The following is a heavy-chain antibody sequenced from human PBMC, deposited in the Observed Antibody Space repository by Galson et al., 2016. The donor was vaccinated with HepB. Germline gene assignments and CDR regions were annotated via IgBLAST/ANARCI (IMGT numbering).Heavy chain of an antibody. CDR2: VDWDDDK. CDR3: VRAAWFETYYFDF. V-gene: IGHV2-70*01. CDR1: GFSLTTRGMC. J-gene: IGHJ4*02. D-gene: IGHD3-10*01. Sequence: ALVKPTQTLTLTCSFSGFSLTTRGMCVSWIRQPPGKALEWLALVDWDDDKYFNTSLRTRPTISRDTSKTQVVLTMTNMDPVDTATYYCVRAAWFETYYFDFWGQGTLVTVSS.